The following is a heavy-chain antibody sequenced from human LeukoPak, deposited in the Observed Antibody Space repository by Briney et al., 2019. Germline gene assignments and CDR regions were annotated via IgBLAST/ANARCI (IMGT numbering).Heavy chain of an antibody. CDR2: MQYDGSIK. D-gene: IGHD6-13*01. Sequence: PGGPLRLSCAASGFTFSSYAMSWVRQAPGKGLEWVAFMQYDGSIKYYADSVKGRLTISRDNSKNTLYLQMDSLRADDTAVYFCARDSIRQQLYYFDYWGRGTLVTVSS. V-gene: IGHV3-30*04. CDR1: GFTFSSYA. J-gene: IGHJ4*02. CDR3: ARDSIRQQLYYFDY.